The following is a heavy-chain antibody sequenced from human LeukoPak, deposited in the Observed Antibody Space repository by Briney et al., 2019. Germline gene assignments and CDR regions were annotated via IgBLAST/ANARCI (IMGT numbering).Heavy chain of an antibody. CDR2: IYYSGST. D-gene: IGHD4-17*01. CDR3: ARGSLPTVTPDY. CDR1: GDSISSGGYY. J-gene: IGHJ4*02. Sequence: SETLSLTCTVSGDSISSGGYYWSWIRQHPGKGLEWIGYIYYSGSTYYNPSLKSRVTISVDTSKNQFSLKLSSVTAADTAVYYCARGSLPTVTPDYWGQGTLVTVSS. V-gene: IGHV4-31*03.